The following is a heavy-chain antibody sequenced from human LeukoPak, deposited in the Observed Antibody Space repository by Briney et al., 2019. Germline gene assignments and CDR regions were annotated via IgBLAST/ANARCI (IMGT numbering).Heavy chain of an antibody. V-gene: IGHV3-23*01. J-gene: IGHJ5*02. CDR3: AKGYYGSGSYYNWFDP. CDR2: ISGSGGST. Sequence: GGSLRLCCAASGFTFSSYAMSWVRQAPGKGLEWVSAISGSGGSTYYADSVKGRFTISRDNSKNTLYLQMNSLRAEDTAVYYCAKGYYGSGSYYNWFDPWGQGTLVTVSS. CDR1: GFTFSSYA. D-gene: IGHD3-10*01.